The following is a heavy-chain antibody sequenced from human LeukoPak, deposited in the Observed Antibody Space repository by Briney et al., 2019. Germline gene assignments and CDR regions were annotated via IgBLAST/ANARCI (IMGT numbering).Heavy chain of an antibody. CDR1: GFTLSSYS. J-gene: IGHJ6*02. Sequence: GGSLRLSCAASGFTLSSYSMKWVRQAPRKGREWVSYISSSNSTIYYADSVKGRFTISRDNAKNSLYLQMNSLRDEDTAVYYCARDGSIFGVVIYYYGMDVWGQGTTVTVSS. CDR3: ARDGSIFGVVIYYYGMDV. V-gene: IGHV3-48*02. CDR2: ISSSNSTI. D-gene: IGHD3-3*01.